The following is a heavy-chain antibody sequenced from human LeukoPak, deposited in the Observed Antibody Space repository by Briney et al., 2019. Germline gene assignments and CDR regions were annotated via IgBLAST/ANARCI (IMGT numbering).Heavy chain of an antibody. CDR1: GFSFSTYN. D-gene: IGHD6-13*01. Sequence: PGGSLRLSCAASGFSFSTYNMNWVRQAPGKGLEWISFINSRSTTIYYADSVKGRFTISRDNARNSLDLQMNSLRAEDMALYYCAKDIGPQQLTIFDYWGQGTLVTVSS. J-gene: IGHJ4*02. CDR2: INSRSTTI. V-gene: IGHV3-48*04. CDR3: AKDIGPQQLTIFDY.